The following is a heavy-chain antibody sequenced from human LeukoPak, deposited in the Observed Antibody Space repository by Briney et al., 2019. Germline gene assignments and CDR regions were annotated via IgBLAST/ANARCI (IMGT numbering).Heavy chain of an antibody. D-gene: IGHD4-17*01. CDR3: ARVHYGDPHFDY. CDR1: GGSISNVGYY. Sequence: SETLSLTCTVSGGSISNVGYYWLWIRQHPGKDLEWVFNIYYSASTYYNPSLNSRVPISVDTSKEQCSLKLSSVTAADTAVYYCARVHYGDPHFDYWGQGTLVTVYS. V-gene: IGHV4-31*03. CDR2: IYYSAST. J-gene: IGHJ4*02.